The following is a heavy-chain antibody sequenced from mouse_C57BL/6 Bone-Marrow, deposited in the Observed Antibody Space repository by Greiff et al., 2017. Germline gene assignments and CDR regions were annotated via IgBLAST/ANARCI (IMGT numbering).Heavy chain of an antibody. CDR2: INPSNGGT. V-gene: IGHV1-53*01. CDR3: ARAYYYGSSYGFAY. J-gene: IGHJ3*01. Sequence: QVQLQQPGTELVKPGASVKLSCKASGYTFPSYWMHWVKQRPGQGLEWIGNINPSNGGTNYTEKFKSKATLTVDKSSSTAYMQRSSLTSEDSAVYYGARAYYYGSSYGFAYWGQGTLVTVSA. D-gene: IGHD1-1*01. CDR1: GYTFPSYW.